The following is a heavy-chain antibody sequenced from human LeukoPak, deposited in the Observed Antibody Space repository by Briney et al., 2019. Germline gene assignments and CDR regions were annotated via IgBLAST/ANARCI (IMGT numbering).Heavy chain of an antibody. J-gene: IGHJ4*02. D-gene: IGHD6-19*01. CDR2: TSGSGGST. CDR3: AKLLAGSIAVAGKRGYFDY. Sequence: PGGSLRLSCAASGFTFISYAMSWVRQAPGKGLEWVSATSGSGGSTYYADSVKGRFTISRDNSKNTLYLQMNSLRAEDTAVYYCAKLLAGSIAVAGKRGYFDYWGQGSLVTVSS. CDR1: GFTFISYA. V-gene: IGHV3-23*01.